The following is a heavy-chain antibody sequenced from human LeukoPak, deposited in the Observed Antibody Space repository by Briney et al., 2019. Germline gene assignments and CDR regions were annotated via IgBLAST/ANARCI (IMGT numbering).Heavy chain of an antibody. CDR3: ARDQWAVDGMGEVFDY. CDR1: GFTFSSYA. D-gene: IGHD6-19*01. Sequence: PGRSLRLSCAASGFTFSSYAMHWVRQAPGKGLEWVAVISYDGSNKYYADSVKGRFTISRDNSKNTLYLQMNSLRAEDTAVYYCARDQWAVDGMGEVFDYWGQGTLVTVSS. CDR2: ISYDGSNK. V-gene: IGHV3-30-3*01. J-gene: IGHJ4*02.